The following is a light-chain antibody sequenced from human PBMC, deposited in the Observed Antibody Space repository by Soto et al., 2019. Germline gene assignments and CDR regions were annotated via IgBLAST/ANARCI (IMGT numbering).Light chain of an antibody. J-gene: IGKJ4*01. CDR1: QPISSHNY. CDR3: QQYDNSPLT. CDR2: GAS. V-gene: IGKV3-20*01. Sequence: EIVLTQSPGTLSLSPGERATLSCRASQPISSHNYLAWYQQKPGQAPRVLIYGASSRATGISDRFSGSGSGTDFTLTISRLEPEDFAVYYCQQYDNSPLTFGGGTKVEIK.